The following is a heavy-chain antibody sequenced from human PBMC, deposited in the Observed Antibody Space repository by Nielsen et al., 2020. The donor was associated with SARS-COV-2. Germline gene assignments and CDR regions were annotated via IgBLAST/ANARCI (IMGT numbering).Heavy chain of an antibody. D-gene: IGHD2-21*01. Sequence: SGPTLVKPTETLTLTCTVSGFSLSNARMGVSWIRQPPGKALEWLAHIFSNDEKSYSTSLKSRLTISKDTSKSQVVLTMTNMDPVDTATYYCARIGGTYCGGDCYYYYYYMDVWGKGTTVTVS. J-gene: IGHJ6*03. CDR1: GFSLSNARMG. V-gene: IGHV2-26*01. CDR3: ARIGGTYCGGDCYYYYYYMDV. CDR2: IFSNDEK.